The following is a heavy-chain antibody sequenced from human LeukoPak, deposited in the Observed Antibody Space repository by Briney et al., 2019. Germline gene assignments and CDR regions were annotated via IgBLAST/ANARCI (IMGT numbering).Heavy chain of an antibody. J-gene: IGHJ5*02. CDR1: GXSVTTYY. D-gene: IGHD3-22*01. V-gene: IGHV4-59*02. Sequence: SETLSLTCTVSGXSVTTYYWSWIRQSPGKGLEWIGYIYYSGRTNYNPSLKSRVTISTDASKNQFSLKLSSVTAADTAVYYCARDVSGWYYYFDPWGQGTLVTVSS. CDR2: IYYSGRT. CDR3: ARDVSGWYYYFDP.